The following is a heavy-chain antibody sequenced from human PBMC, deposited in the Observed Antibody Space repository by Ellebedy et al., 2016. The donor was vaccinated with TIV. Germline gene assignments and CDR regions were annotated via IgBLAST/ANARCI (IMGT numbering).Heavy chain of an antibody. CDR3: ARTEILGRIVTAFDI. Sequence: ASVKVSXKASRYIFTDYYIHWVRQAPGQGLEWMGWISTHYGKTHYVQKFQDRVTMTTDTSTSTGYMELRSLRSDDTAMYYCARTEILGRIVTAFDIWGQGSMVTVSS. D-gene: IGHD3-3*01. J-gene: IGHJ3*02. V-gene: IGHV1-18*04. CDR2: ISTHYGKT. CDR1: RYIFTDYY.